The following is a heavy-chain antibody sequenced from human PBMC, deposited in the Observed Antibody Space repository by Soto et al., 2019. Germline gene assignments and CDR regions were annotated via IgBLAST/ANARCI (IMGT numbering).Heavy chain of an antibody. J-gene: IGHJ3*02. CDR1: GFTFSSYA. V-gene: IGHV3-23*01. Sequence: LSCAASGFTFSSYAMSLVRQAPVKGLEWVSAISGSGGSTYYADSVKGRFTISRDNSKNTLYLQMNSLRAEDTAVYYCAKDLSPRRQPIDAFDIWGQGTMVTVSS. CDR2: ISGSGGST. D-gene: IGHD1-1*01. CDR3: AKDLSPRRQPIDAFDI.